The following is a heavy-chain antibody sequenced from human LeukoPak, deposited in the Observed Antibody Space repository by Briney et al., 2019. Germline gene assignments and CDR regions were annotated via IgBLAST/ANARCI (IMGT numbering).Heavy chain of an antibody. CDR3: ATHPPRTVILIAAADLAF. J-gene: IGHJ4*02. D-gene: IGHD6-25*01. CDR1: GHTLSDFS. V-gene: IGHV1-24*01. Sequence: ASVKVSCKLSGHTLSDFSMHWVRQAPGKGLEWMGGSDPEEGETIYAQRFLGRVTMTEDTATGTAYMELSSLTSEDTAIYYCATHPPRTVILIAAADLAFWGQGTLVTVSS. CDR2: SDPEEGET.